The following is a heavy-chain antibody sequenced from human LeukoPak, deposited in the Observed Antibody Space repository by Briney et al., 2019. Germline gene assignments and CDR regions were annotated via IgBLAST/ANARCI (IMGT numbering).Heavy chain of an antibody. D-gene: IGHD3-3*01. CDR3: ASMTFGVVISYNWFDP. V-gene: IGHV4-39*07. CDR2: IYYTGST. Sequence: PSETLSLTCIVSGGFISSGSYYWGWIRQPPGKGLGWIGSIYYTGSTYYNPSLKSRVTISVDTSKNQFSLKLSSVTAADTAVYYCASMTFGVVISYNWFDPWGQGTLVTVSS. CDR1: GGFISSGSYY. J-gene: IGHJ5*02.